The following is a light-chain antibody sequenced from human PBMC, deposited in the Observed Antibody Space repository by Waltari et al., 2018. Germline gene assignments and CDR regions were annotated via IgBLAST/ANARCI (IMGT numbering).Light chain of an antibody. CDR2: AAA. V-gene: IGKV1-9*01. J-gene: IGKJ4*01. CDR3: QQIKSYPIT. CDR1: QGISTY. Sequence: DIQLTQSPSFLSSSVGDRVTISCRASQGISTYLAWFQQKPGKAPRRLIYAAAILQGGVPSRCSGSGSGTDFTLTISSLQPEDFGTYYCQQIKSYPITFGGGTKVEVK.